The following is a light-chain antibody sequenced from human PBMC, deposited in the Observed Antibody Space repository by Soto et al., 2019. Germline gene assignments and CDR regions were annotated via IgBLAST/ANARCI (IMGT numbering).Light chain of an antibody. V-gene: IGKV1-9*01. CDR3: QQFDSCPQT. J-gene: IGKJ1*01. CDR2: GAS. CDR1: QGISSF. Sequence: DIQLTQSPSFLSASVGDRVMITCRASQGISSFLAWYQQKPGKAPKVLIYGASTLPGGVPSRFSGSGSGTAFTPTISSLQPEDSATYYCQQFDSCPQTFGQGTKVEVK.